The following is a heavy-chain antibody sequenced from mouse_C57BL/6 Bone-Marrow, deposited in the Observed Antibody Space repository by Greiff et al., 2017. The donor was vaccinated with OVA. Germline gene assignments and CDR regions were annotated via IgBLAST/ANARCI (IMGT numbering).Heavy chain of an antibody. Sequence: QVTLKVCGPGILQSSQTLSLTCSFSGFSLSTSGMGVSWIRQPSGKGLEWLAHIYWDDDKRNNPSLKSRHTISKDTSRNPVFLKITSVDTADTATYYCARSYSNYWYFDVWGTGATVTVSS. CDR1: GFSLSTSGMG. D-gene: IGHD2-5*01. J-gene: IGHJ1*03. V-gene: IGHV8-12*01. CDR2: IYWDDDK. CDR3: ARSYSNYWYFDV.